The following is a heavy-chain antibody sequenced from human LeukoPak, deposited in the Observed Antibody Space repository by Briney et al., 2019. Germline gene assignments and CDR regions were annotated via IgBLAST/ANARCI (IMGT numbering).Heavy chain of an antibody. CDR3: ARGSGPSCGPFDY. CDR2: ISSSATAK. V-gene: IGHV3-11*01. Sequence: PRGSLRLSRAGSGFTFSDYYMSWIRQAPGKGLEWVSYISSSATAKYEADSVKGRFTISSDNAKNSVFLEMNSLRAEDTAVYYCARGSGPSCGPFDYWGQGTLVTVSS. CDR1: GFTFSDYY. D-gene: IGHD5-18*01. J-gene: IGHJ4*02.